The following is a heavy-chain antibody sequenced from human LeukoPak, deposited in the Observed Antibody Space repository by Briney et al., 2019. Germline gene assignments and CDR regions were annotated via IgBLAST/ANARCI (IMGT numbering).Heavy chain of an antibody. CDR2: IYYSGST. V-gene: IGHV4-39*01. CDR3: ATSSRGFNWFDP. J-gene: IGHJ5*02. CDR1: GGSISSSSYY. Sequence: PSETLSLTCTVSGGSISSSSYYWGWIRQPPGKGLEWIGSIYYSGSTYYNPSLKSRVTISVDTSKNQFSLKLSSVTAADTAVYYCATSSRGFNWFDPWGQGTLVTVSS. D-gene: IGHD6-13*01.